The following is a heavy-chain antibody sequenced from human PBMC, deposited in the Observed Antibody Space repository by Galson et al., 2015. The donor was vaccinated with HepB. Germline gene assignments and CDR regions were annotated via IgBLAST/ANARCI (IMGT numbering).Heavy chain of an antibody. CDR2: FDPEDGET. CDR1: GYTLTELS. Sequence: SVKVSCKVSGYTLTELSMHWVRQAPGKGLEWMGGFDPEDGETIYAQKFQGRVTMTEDTSTDTAYMELSSLRSEDTAVYYCATRPGYSSSWYFLGAFDIWGQGTMVTVSS. J-gene: IGHJ3*02. D-gene: IGHD6-13*01. V-gene: IGHV1-24*01. CDR3: ATRPGYSSSWYFLGAFDI.